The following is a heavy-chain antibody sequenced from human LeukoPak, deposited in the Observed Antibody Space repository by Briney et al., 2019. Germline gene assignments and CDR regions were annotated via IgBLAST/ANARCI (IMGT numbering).Heavy chain of an antibody. CDR3: AKGMIVVVDAFDI. V-gene: IGHV3-23*01. Sequence: GGSLRLSCAASGFTFSSYAMSWVRQPPGKGLEWVSAISGSGGSTYYADSVKGRFTISRDNSKNTLYLQMNSLRAEDTAVYYCAKGMIVVVDAFDIWGQGTMVTVSS. CDR1: GFTFSSYA. J-gene: IGHJ3*02. CDR2: ISGSGGST. D-gene: IGHD3-22*01.